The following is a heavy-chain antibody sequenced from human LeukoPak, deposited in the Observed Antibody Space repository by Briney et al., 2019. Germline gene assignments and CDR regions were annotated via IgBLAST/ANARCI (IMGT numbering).Heavy chain of an antibody. Sequence: EESLKISCKGSGDSFITYWIGWVRQLPGKGLEWMGIIYPGDSDTRYSPSFQGQVTISADKSISTAYLQWSSLKASDTAMYYCARQGYTYGYDYWGQGTLVTVSS. V-gene: IGHV5-51*01. CDR2: IYPGDSDT. CDR1: GDSFITYW. CDR3: ARQGYTYGYDY. J-gene: IGHJ4*02. D-gene: IGHD5-18*01.